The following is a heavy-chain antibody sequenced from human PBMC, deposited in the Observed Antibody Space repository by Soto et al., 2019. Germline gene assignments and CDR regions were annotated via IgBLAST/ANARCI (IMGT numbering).Heavy chain of an antibody. CDR3: ARARLDTPALDY. D-gene: IGHD2-2*01. V-gene: IGHV3-30-3*01. Sequence: QVQLVESGGGVVQPGRSLRLSCAASGFTFRSYAMHWVRQAPGKGLEWVAGISYDGSNKYCADSVKGRFTISRDNSKNTLYLQMNRLTSEDTAVYYCARARLDTPALDYWGQGTLVTVSS. CDR2: ISYDGSNK. J-gene: IGHJ4*02. CDR1: GFTFRSYA.